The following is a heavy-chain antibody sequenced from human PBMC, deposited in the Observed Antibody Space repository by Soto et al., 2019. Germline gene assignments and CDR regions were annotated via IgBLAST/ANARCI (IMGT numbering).Heavy chain of an antibody. D-gene: IGHD6-25*01. V-gene: IGHV3-23*01. CDR2: ISGSGDST. Sequence: EVQLLESGGGLVQPGGSLRLSCAASGFSFSSYGMSWVRQAPGKGLEWVSGISGSGDSTRYADSVKGRPTSSRDNSKNTLYLQLTSLRGEDTAVYYCAKEAVRRSSGFNFDYMDVWGKGTTVTVSS. CDR1: GFSFSSYG. J-gene: IGHJ6*03. CDR3: AKEAVRRSSGFNFDYMDV.